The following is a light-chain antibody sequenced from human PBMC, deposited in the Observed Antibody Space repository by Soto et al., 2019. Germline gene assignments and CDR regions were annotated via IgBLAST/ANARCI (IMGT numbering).Light chain of an antibody. CDR3: QSYDNTLSGYV. CDR1: SSNIGAGYD. J-gene: IGLJ1*01. V-gene: IGLV1-40*01. Sequence: QSVLTQPPSVSGAPGQRVTLSCTGSSSNIGAGYDVHWYQQLPGAAPKLLIYDTTNRPSGVPDRFSGTKSGTSASLAITGLQAEDEADYYCQSYDNTLSGYVFGTGTKVTVL. CDR2: DTT.